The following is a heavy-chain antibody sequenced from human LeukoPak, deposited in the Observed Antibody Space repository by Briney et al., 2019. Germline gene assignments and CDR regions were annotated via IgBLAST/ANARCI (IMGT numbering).Heavy chain of an antibody. V-gene: IGHV3-11*01. Sequence: PGGSLRLSCAASGFTFNDYHMNWIRQAPGKGLEWISYISPGGGDIYFADSVKGRFTLSRDNAKNSLYLQVSSPTAEDTAVYYCASGRDIEVAGPGGYFDHWGQGTLVTVSS. CDR3: ASGRDIEVAGPGGYFDH. J-gene: IGHJ4*02. CDR1: GFTFNDYH. D-gene: IGHD6-19*01. CDR2: ISPGGGDI.